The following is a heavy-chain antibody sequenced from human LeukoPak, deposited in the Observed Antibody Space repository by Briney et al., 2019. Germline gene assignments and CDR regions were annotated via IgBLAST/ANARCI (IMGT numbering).Heavy chain of an antibody. CDR2: ISYEGSNK. V-gene: IGHV3-30*01. D-gene: IGHD6-13*01. Sequence: GGSLRLSCAASGFTFSSYAMHWVRQAPGKGLEWVAVISYEGSNKYYADSVKGRFTISRDNSKNTLYLQMNSLRAEDTAVYYCARDPGVAAAGIFGPDYYYYMDVWGKGTTVTVSS. CDR3: ARDPGVAAAGIFGPDYYYYMDV. CDR1: GFTFSSYA. J-gene: IGHJ6*03.